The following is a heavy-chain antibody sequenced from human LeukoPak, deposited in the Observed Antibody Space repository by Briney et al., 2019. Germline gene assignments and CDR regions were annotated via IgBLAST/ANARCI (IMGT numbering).Heavy chain of an antibody. J-gene: IGHJ5*02. Sequence: PGGSLRLSCSASGFTFSTYAMHWVRQASGRGLEWVGRIRSKANNYATAYAASVKGRFTISRDDSKNTAYLQMNSLKTEDTAVYYCTSHLFDSSGYYYRWGQGTLVTVSS. D-gene: IGHD3-22*01. CDR3: TSHLFDSSGYYYR. CDR1: GFTFSTYA. V-gene: IGHV3-73*01. CDR2: IRSKANNYAT.